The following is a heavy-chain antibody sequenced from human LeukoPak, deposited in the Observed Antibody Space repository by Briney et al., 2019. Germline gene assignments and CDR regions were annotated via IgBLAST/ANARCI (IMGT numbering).Heavy chain of an antibody. CDR1: GFTFSSYD. V-gene: IGHV3-64*01. CDR3: ARYYYDSSGYYYDY. J-gene: IGHJ4*02. CDR2: ISSNGGST. D-gene: IGHD3-22*01. Sequence: PGGSLRLSCAASGFTFSSYDMHWVRQAPGKGLEYVSAISSNGGSTYYANSVKGRFTISRDNSKNTLYLQMGSLRAEDMAVYYCARYYYDSSGYYYDYWGQGTLVTVSS.